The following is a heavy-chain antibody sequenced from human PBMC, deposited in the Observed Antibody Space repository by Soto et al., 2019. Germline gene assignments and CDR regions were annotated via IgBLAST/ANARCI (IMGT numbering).Heavy chain of an antibody. CDR2: ISGSGGST. J-gene: IGHJ6*02. CDR3: ARDRDYFGSGNYYGGAMDV. Sequence: PGGSLRLSCAASGFTFSSYAMSWVRQAPGKGLEWVSAISGSGGSTYYADSVKGRFTISRDNSKNTLYLQMNSLRVEDTAVYYCARDRDYFGSGNYYGGAMDVWGHGTTVTVSS. V-gene: IGHV3-23*01. D-gene: IGHD3-10*01. CDR1: GFTFSSYA.